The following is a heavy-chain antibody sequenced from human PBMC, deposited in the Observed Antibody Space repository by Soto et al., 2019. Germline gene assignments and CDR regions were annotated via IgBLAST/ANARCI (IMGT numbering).Heavy chain of an antibody. D-gene: IGHD4-17*01. J-gene: IGHJ6*02. CDR3: AIGDYDLYYYGMDV. Sequence: LSLTCTVSGGSISIGGYYWSWIRQHPGKGLEWIGYIYYSGSTYYNPSLKSRVTISVDTSKNQFSLKLSSVTAADTAVYYCAIGDYDLYYYGMDVWGQGTTVTVSS. CDR2: IYYSGST. CDR1: GGSISIGGYY. V-gene: IGHV4-31*03.